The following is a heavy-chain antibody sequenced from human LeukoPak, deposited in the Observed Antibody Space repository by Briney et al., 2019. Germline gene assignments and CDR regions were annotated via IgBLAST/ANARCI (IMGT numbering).Heavy chain of an antibody. D-gene: IGHD1-7*01. CDR1: GFTFGDYA. CDR3: AKDRGWYNWNYRGQGYFDY. Sequence: GGSLRLSCTASGFTFGDYAMSWFRQAPGKGLEWVGFIRSKAYGGTTEYAASVKGRFTISRDDSKSIAYLQMNSLRAEDTAVYYCAKDRGWYNWNYRGQGYFDYWGQGTLVTVSS. J-gene: IGHJ4*02. CDR2: IRSKAYGGTT. V-gene: IGHV3-49*03.